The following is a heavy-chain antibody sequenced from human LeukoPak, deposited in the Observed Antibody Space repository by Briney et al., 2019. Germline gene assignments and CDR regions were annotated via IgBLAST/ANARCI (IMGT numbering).Heavy chain of an antibody. D-gene: IGHD4-17*01. CDR3: ARGIESYGDYGY. CDR1: GGSISGSY. Sequence: SETLSLTCTVSGGSISGSYWSWIRRPPGKGLEWIACMYNSGSTNYNPSLKSRVTISIDTSKNQFSLKLSSLTAADTAIYYCARGIESYGDYGYWGQGILVIVSS. J-gene: IGHJ4*02. V-gene: IGHV4-59*01. CDR2: MYNSGST.